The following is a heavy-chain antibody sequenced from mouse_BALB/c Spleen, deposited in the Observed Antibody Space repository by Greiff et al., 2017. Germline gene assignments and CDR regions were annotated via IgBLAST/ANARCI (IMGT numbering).Heavy chain of an antibody. CDR2: IDPANGNT. CDR1: GFNIKDTY. D-gene: IGHD2-2*01. Sequence: EVKLQESGAELVKPGASVKLSCTASGFNIKDTYMHWVKQRPEQGLEWIGRIDPANGNTKYDPKFQGKATITADTSSNTAYLQLSSLTSEDTAVYYCARWTIYYGYDGAWFAYWGQGTLVTVSA. V-gene: IGHV14-3*02. CDR3: ARWTIYYGYDGAWFAY. J-gene: IGHJ3*01.